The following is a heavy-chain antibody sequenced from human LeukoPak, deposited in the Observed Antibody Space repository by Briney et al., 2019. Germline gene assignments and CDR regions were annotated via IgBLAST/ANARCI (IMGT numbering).Heavy chain of an antibody. J-gene: IGHJ4*02. D-gene: IGHD4-17*01. CDR1: GGSFSGYY. V-gene: IGHV4-34*01. CDR2: INHSGST. CDR3: ARGRPPHDYGTLFDY. Sequence: ASETLSLTCAVYGGSFSGYYWSWIRQPPGKGLEWIGEINHSGSTNYNPSLKSRVTISVDTSKNQFSLKLSSVTAADTAVYYCARGRPPHDYGTLFDYWGQGTLVTVSS.